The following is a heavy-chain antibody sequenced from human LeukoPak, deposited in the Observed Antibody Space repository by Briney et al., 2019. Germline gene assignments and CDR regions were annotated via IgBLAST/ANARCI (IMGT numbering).Heavy chain of an antibody. CDR2: ISGSGGST. Sequence: PGGSLRLSCAASGFTFSSYAMSWVRQAPGKGLEWVSAISGSGGSTYYADSVKGRFTISRDNSKNTLYLQMNSLRAEDTAVYYCATNTHDPLPHADDSSGYYWPYYFDYWGQGTLVTVSS. CDR3: ATNTHDPLPHADDSSGYYWPYYFDY. D-gene: IGHD3-22*01. CDR1: GFTFSSYA. V-gene: IGHV3-23*01. J-gene: IGHJ4*02.